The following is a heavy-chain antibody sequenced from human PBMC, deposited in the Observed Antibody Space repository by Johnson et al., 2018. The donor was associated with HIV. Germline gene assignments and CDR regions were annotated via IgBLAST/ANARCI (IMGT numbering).Heavy chain of an antibody. CDR3: ARASDAFDI. Sequence: MQLVESGGGVVQPGRSLRLSCAASGFTFSSYALHWVRQAPGKGLEWVAVISFDGSNKYYTDSVTGRFTISRDNSKNTMYLQMNSLRTEDTAVYYCARASDAFDIWGQGAMVTVSS. CDR2: ISFDGSNK. V-gene: IGHV3-30*14. CDR1: GFTFSSYA. J-gene: IGHJ3*02.